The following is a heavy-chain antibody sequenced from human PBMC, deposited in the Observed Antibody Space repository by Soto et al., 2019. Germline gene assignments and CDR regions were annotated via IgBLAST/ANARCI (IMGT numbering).Heavy chain of an antibody. Sequence: VQLVESGGGVVQPGRSLRLSCAASGFTFSDYAMHWVRQAPGKGLEWVAVVSHDGRNTHYADSVKGRFTISSDSSKNKVSLEMTSLRAADAVVDYCAKGGREWLVTSDFNYWGQGALVTVSS. D-gene: IGHD6-19*01. V-gene: IGHV3-30*18. J-gene: IGHJ4*02. CDR2: VSHDGRNT. CDR3: AKGGREWLVTSDFNY. CDR1: GFTFSDYA.